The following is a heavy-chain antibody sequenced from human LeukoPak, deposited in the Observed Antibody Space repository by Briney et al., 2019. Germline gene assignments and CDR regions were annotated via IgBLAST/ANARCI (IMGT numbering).Heavy chain of an antibody. D-gene: IGHD3-10*01. CDR1: RGSISSGGYY. Sequence: PSQTLSLTCTVSRGSISSGGYYWSWIRQHPGKGLEWIGYIYYSGSNYYNPSLKSRVTISVDTSKNQFSLKLSSVTAADTAVYYCARGIAWFGDHPLPDAFDIWGQGTMVTVSS. CDR3: ARGIAWFGDHPLPDAFDI. CDR2: IYYSGSN. V-gene: IGHV4-31*03. J-gene: IGHJ3*02.